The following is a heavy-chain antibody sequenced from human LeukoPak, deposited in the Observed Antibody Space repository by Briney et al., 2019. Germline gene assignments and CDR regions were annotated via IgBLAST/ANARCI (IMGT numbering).Heavy chain of an antibody. J-gene: IGHJ4*02. CDR3: NRYSSGWYNSDY. Sequence: PGGSLRLSCTASGFTFGDYAMSWVRQAPGKGLEWVGFIRSTTYGGATEYAASAKGRFTISRDDSKSIAYLQMNSLKTEDTAVYYCNRYSSGWYNSDYWGQGTLVTVSS. CDR1: GFTFGDYA. CDR2: IRSTTYGGAT. V-gene: IGHV3-49*04. D-gene: IGHD6-19*01.